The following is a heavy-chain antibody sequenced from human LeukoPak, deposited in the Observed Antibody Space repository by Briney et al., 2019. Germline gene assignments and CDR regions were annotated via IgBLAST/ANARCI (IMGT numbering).Heavy chain of an antibody. Sequence: PGGSLRLSCAASGFTFSDYWMNWVRQAPGEGLGWVANIKQDGSEKSYVDSVKGRFTISRDNAKNSLYLQMNSLRAEDTAVYYCARSTMIRGVYYFDYWGQGTLVTVSS. CDR2: IKQDGSEK. CDR1: GFTFSDYW. J-gene: IGHJ4*02. D-gene: IGHD3-10*01. V-gene: IGHV3-7*01. CDR3: ARSTMIRGVYYFDY.